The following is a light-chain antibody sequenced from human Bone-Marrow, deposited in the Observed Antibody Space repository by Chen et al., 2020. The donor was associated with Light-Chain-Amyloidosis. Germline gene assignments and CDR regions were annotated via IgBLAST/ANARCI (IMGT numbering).Light chain of an antibody. V-gene: IGLV3-21*02. Sequence: SYVLTQPSSVSVAPGQTATIACGGNNIGSTSVHWYQQTPGQAPLLVVDDDSDRPSGSPERLGGSNAGNTATLTVSRVEAGDEADYYCQVWDRSSDRPVFGGGTKLTVL. CDR2: DDS. CDR3: QVWDRSSDRPV. J-gene: IGLJ3*02. CDR1: NIGSTS.